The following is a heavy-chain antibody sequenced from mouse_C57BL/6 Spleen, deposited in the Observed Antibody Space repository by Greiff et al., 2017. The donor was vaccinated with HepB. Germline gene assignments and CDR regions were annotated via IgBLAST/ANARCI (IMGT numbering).Heavy chain of an antibody. CDR1: GFTFTDYY. Sequence: DVKLVESGGGLVQPGGSLSLSCAASGFTFTDYYMSWVRQPPGKALEWLGFIRNKANGYTTEYSASVKGRFTISRDNSQSILYLQMNALRAEDSATYYCARWNGSTDWYFDVWGTGTTVTVSS. V-gene: IGHV7-3*01. J-gene: IGHJ1*03. D-gene: IGHD1-1*01. CDR2: IRNKANGYTT. CDR3: ARWNGSTDWYFDV.